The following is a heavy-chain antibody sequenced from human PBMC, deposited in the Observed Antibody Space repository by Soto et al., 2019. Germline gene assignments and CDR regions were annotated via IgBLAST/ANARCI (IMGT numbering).Heavy chain of an antibody. J-gene: IGHJ6*02. D-gene: IGHD3-22*01. V-gene: IGHV4-59*08. Sequence: SGRLSLGSTVYGDTMRSYYWGLSWQPPGKGLERIGNFYYGGSTNYNPSLKSRVTISVETSKSQFSLKLSSVTAADTAVYYCAGGDYYHSGGYYYYYYTMDVWGQGTTVTVSS. CDR1: GDTMRSYY. CDR3: AGGDYYHSGGYYYYYYTMDV. CDR2: FYYGGST.